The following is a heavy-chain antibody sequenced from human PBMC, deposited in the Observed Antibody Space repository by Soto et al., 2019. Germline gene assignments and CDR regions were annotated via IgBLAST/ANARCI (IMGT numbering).Heavy chain of an antibody. V-gene: IGHV3-23*03. CDR2: ILSDYNT. J-gene: IGHJ4*02. CDR1: GFTFRDYT. Sequence: EVQLLESGGGLAQPGGSLTLSCAASGFTFRDYTMSWVRQAPGQVLECISVILSDYNTFYAGSVRGRYTISRDNSKNTLYLEMNCLRAEDTAVYYCARRTNGYFGYWGQGALVTVSS. D-gene: IGHD2-8*01. CDR3: ARRTNGYFGY.